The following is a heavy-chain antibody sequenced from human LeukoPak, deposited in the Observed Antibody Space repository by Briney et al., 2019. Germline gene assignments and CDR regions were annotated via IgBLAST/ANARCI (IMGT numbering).Heavy chain of an antibody. CDR3: ARVPRGDCGGECSYNWFDP. CDR1: GYTFTSYY. J-gene: IGHJ5*02. D-gene: IGHD2-21*01. Sequence: ASVKVSCKASGYTFTSYYMHWVRQAPGQGLEWMGIINPRGGSTSYAQKFQGRVTMTRDTSTSTVYMELSRLRSDDTAVYYCARVPRGDCGGECSYNWFDPWGQGTLVTVSS. CDR2: INPRGGST. V-gene: IGHV1-46*01.